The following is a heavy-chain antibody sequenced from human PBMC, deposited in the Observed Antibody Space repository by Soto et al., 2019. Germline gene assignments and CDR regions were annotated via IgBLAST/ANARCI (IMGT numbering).Heavy chain of an antibody. D-gene: IGHD6-13*01. Sequence: SETLSLTCTVSGGSISSYYWSWIRQPPGRGLEWIGYIYYSGSTNYNPSLKSRVTISVDTSKNQFSLKLSSVTAADTAVYYCARDKGRVAAAATWYYYGMDVWGQGTTVTVSS. CDR2: IYYSGST. CDR3: ARDKGRVAAAATWYYYGMDV. CDR1: GGSISSYY. J-gene: IGHJ6*02. V-gene: IGHV4-59*01.